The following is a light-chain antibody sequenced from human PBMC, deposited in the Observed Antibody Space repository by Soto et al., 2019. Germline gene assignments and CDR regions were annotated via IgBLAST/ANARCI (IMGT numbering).Light chain of an antibody. V-gene: IGKV1-16*01. Sequence: DIQMTQSPLSLSASVGDRVTITCRASQGINNYLAWFQQKPGKAPTSLIYAASSLYSGVPSRFSGSGSGTDVTLTINSLQPEDFATYYCQHYHSYPFAFGPGTKVDIK. CDR3: QHYHSYPFA. J-gene: IGKJ3*01. CDR1: QGINNY. CDR2: AAS.